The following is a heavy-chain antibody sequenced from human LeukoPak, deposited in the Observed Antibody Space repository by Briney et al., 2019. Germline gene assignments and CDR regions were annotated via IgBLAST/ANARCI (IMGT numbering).Heavy chain of an antibody. CDR3: AKGGGSIGRSYYFDY. V-gene: IGHV3-30*18. CDR1: GFQFSTYG. CDR2: ISNDGSNK. D-gene: IGHD2-15*01. J-gene: IGHJ4*02. Sequence: GMSLRLSCAASGFQFSTYGMHWVRQAPGKGLEWVAAISNDGSNKFYTGSVKGRFTISRDNPKSTMNLQMNSLRAEDTAVYYCAKGGGSIGRSYYFDYWGQGILVTVSS.